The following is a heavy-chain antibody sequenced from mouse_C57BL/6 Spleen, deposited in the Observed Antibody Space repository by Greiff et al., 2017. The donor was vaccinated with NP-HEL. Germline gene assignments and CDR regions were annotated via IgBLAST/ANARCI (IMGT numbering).Heavy chain of an antibody. J-gene: IGHJ2*01. CDR1: GYTFTDYY. CDR3: ARGGNLYYFDY. CDR2: INPYNGGT. D-gene: IGHD2-1*01. V-gene: IGHV1-19*01. Sequence: EVQLQQSGPELVKPGASVKMSCKASGYTFTDYYMNWVKQSHGKSLEWIGVINPYNGGTSYNQKFKGKATLTVDKSSSTAYMQLNSLTSADSAVYYCARGGNLYYFDYWGQGTTLTVSS.